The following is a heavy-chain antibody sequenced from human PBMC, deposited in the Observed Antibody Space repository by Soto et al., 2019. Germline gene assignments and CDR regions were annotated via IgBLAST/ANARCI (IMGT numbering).Heavy chain of an antibody. CDR2: IYWNDDK. Sequence: QITLKESGPTLVKPTQTLTLTCTFSGFSLSTSGVGVGWIRQPPGKAPEWLALIYWNDDKIYSPSLKSRLAITKDTARNQVVLTMSDMDPVDTATYLCAHHTVAVGPFNPWGQGTLATVSS. J-gene: IGHJ5*02. CDR1: GFSLSTSGVG. D-gene: IGHD4-4*01. V-gene: IGHV2-5*01. CDR3: AHHTVAVGPFNP.